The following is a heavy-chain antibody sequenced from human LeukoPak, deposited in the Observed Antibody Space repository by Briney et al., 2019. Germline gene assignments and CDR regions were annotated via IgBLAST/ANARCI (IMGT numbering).Heavy chain of an antibody. Sequence: GRSLRLSCAASGFTFSSYAMHWVRQAPGKGLEWVAVISYDGSNKYYADSVKGRFTISRDNSKNTLYLQMNSLRAEDTAVYYCAREMHYYYDSSSYLTSHYYYYGMDVWGQGTTVTVSS. CDR2: ISYDGSNK. CDR1: GFTFSSYA. J-gene: IGHJ6*02. D-gene: IGHD3-22*01. V-gene: IGHV3-30-3*01. CDR3: AREMHYYYDSSSYLTSHYYYYGMDV.